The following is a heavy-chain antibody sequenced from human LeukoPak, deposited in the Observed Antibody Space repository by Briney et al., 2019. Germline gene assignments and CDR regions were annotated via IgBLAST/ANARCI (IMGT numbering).Heavy chain of an antibody. J-gene: IGHJ6*03. D-gene: IGHD5-18*01. V-gene: IGHV1-18*01. CDR1: GYTFTTYG. CDR2: ISTFNGHT. CDR3: ARVDTVNYYYYMDV. Sequence: ASLKVSCKASGYTFTTYGISWVRQTPGHGLEWMGWISTFNGHTNYAKSRQDRVTMTTDTSTSTVYMELSSLISDDTAVYYCARVDTVNYYYYMDVWGNGTPVTVSS.